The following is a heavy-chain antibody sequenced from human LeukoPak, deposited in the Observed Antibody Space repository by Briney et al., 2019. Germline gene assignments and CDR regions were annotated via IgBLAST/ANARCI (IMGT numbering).Heavy chain of an antibody. CDR1: GVTFDDYA. J-gene: IGHJ3*02. V-gene: IGHV3-43*02. Sequence: GGSLRLSCAASGVTFDDYAMNWVRQAPGKGLEWVSLISGGGGSTYYADSVKGRFTISRYTRQPSLNLQMHRLRNEDTALYSCAKKDDIQRAFDICGQGTMVTVSS. CDR3: AKKDDIQRAFDI. CDR2: ISGGGGST. D-gene: IGHD2-15*01.